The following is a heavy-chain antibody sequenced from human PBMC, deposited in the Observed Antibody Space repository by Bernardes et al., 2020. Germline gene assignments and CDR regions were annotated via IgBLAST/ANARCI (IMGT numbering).Heavy chain of an antibody. CDR1: GFTFTDFG. Sequence: GGSPRLSCAVSGFTFTDFGIHWVRQAPGKGLEWVAVIWYDGSHKFYADSVKGRSSISRDNSKNTVYLQIDSLRVEDTAIYYCARDALVVVAGRSFDCWGQGTQVTVSS. D-gene: IGHD6-19*01. J-gene: IGHJ4*02. CDR3: ARDALVVVAGRSFDC. CDR2: IWYDGSHK. V-gene: IGHV3-33*01.